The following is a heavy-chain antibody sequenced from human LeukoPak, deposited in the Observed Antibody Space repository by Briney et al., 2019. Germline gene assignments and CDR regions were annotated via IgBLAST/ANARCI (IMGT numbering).Heavy chain of an antibody. Sequence: GGSLRLSCAASGFAFSSDAMHWVRQAPGKGLEWVAVISYDGSNKYYADSVKGRFTISRDNSRNTLYLQMNSLRAEDTAVYYCAKIVGATDYWGQGTLVTVSS. CDR2: ISYDGSNK. CDR3: AKIVGATDY. J-gene: IGHJ4*02. CDR1: GFAFSSDA. D-gene: IGHD1-26*01. V-gene: IGHV3-30*18.